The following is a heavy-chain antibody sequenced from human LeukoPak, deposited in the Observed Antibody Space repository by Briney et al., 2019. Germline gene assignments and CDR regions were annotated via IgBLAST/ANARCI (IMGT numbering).Heavy chain of an antibody. V-gene: IGHV1-18*01. D-gene: IGHD2-15*01. J-gene: IGHJ5*02. CDR3: ARDSRYCSGGSCFFWFDP. CDR1: GYTFTSYG. CDR2: ISAYNGNT. Sequence: GASVKVSCKASGYTFTSYGISWVRQAPGQGLEWMGWISAYNGNTNYTQKLQGRVTMTTDTSTNTAYMELRSLRSDDTAVYYCARDSRYCSGGSCFFWFDPWGQGTLVTVSS.